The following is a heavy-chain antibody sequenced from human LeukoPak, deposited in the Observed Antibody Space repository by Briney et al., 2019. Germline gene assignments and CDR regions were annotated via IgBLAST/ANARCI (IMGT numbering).Heavy chain of an antibody. CDR2: IYTGGTT. Sequence: PGGSLRLSCAASGFTVTSNHMXWVRXAPGKXLEXVSXIYTGGTTHYADSXKDRFTISRDDTINTLYLQMNSLRAEDTAVYYCARDRLTKRWLQFSGDFWGQGTLVAVSS. CDR1: GFTVTSNH. CDR3: ARDRLTKRWLQFSGDF. D-gene: IGHD5-24*01. J-gene: IGHJ4*02. V-gene: IGHV3-66*01.